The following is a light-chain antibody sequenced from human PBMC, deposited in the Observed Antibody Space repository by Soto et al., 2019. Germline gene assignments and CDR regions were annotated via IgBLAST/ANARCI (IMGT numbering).Light chain of an antibody. CDR2: EVT. Sequence: QSALTQPPSASGSPGQSVTISCTGTSSDVGSYNFVSWYQQYPGKAPKLLIYEVTKRPSGVPDRFSGSKSGNTASLTVSGLQDEDEADYYCTSYAGSNSHVFGTGTKLTVL. V-gene: IGLV2-8*01. CDR1: SSDVGSYNF. J-gene: IGLJ1*01. CDR3: TSYAGSNSHV.